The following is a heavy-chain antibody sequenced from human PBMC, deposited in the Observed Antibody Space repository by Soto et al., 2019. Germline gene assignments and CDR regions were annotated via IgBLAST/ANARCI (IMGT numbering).Heavy chain of an antibody. CDR3: AREWQQLGQGDYYYYGMDV. D-gene: IGHD6-13*01. V-gene: IGHV1-18*01. Sequence: QAQLVQSGTEVKKPGASVKVSCKASGYTLTSYGISWVRQAPGQGLEWMGWISTYNGHTNYAQKVQGRVTMTTDTSTSTAYRELRSLRSADTAVYYCAREWQQLGQGDYYYYGMDVWGQGTTVTVSS. CDR1: GYTLTSYG. J-gene: IGHJ6*02. CDR2: ISTYNGHT.